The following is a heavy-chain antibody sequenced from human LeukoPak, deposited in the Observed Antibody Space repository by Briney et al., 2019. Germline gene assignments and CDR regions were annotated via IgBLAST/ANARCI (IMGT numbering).Heavy chain of an antibody. CDR1: GGTFSSYT. CDR2: IIPILGIA. D-gene: IGHD3-3*01. V-gene: IGHV1-69*02. J-gene: IGHJ6*02. Sequence: SVKVSCKASGGTFSSYTISWVRQAPGQGLEWMGRIIPILGIANYAQKFQGRVTITADKSTSTAYMELSSLRSEDAAVYYCASEYEFYGMDVWGQGTTVTVSS. CDR3: ASEYEFYGMDV.